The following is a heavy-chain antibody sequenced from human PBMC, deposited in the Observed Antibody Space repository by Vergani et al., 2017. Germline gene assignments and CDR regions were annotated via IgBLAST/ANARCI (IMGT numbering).Heavy chain of an antibody. CDR2: ISGSGGST. CDR1: GFTFSSYA. CDR3: AKEKPSLVVPAAHNGEGAGY. D-gene: IGHD2-2*01. Sequence: EVQLLGSGGGLVQPGGSLRLSCAASGFTFSSYAMSWVRQAPGKGLEWVSAISGSGGSTYYADSVKGRFTISRDNSKNTLYLQMNSLRAEDTAVYYCAKEKPSLVVPAAHNGEGAGYWGQGTLVTVSS. V-gene: IGHV3-23*01. J-gene: IGHJ4*02.